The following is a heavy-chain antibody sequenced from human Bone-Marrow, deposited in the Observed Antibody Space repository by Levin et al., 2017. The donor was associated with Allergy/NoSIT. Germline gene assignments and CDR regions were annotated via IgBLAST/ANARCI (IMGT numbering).Heavy chain of an antibody. CDR3: ARGTRSGGYSRDY. V-gene: IGHV4-59*01. Sequence: SETLSLTCTDSGGSISSYYWSWIRQPPGKGLEWIGYIYYSGSTNYNPSLKSRVTISVDTSKNQFSLKLSSVTAADTAVYYCARGTRSGGYSRDYWGQGTLVTVSS. J-gene: IGHJ4*02. CDR2: IYYSGST. CDR1: GGSISSYY. D-gene: IGHD1-26*01.